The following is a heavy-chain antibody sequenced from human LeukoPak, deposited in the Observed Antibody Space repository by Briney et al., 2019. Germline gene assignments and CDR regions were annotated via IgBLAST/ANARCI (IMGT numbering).Heavy chain of an antibody. CDR1: GFTFSSYA. J-gene: IGHJ4*02. CDR2: ISGSGGST. Sequence: GGSLRLSCAASGFTFSSYAMSWVRQAPGKGLEWVSAISGSGGSTYYADSVKGRFTISRDNSKNTLYLQMDSLRAEDTAVYYCAKLRYSSGWLDYWGQGTLVTVSS. CDR3: AKLRYSSGWLDY. V-gene: IGHV3-23*01. D-gene: IGHD6-19*01.